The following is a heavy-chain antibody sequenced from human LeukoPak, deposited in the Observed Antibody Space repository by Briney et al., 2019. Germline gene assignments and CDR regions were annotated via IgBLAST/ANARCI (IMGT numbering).Heavy chain of an antibody. V-gene: IGHV1-46*01. CDR1: GYTFTSYY. Sequence: ASVKVSCKASGYTFTSYYYIHWVRQAPGQGLEWIGILNPAGGSTSYAQKFQGRVTVTRDTSTSTVYMELSSLRSEDTAVYYCARGDAQEVTLDYWGQGTLVTVSS. J-gene: IGHJ4*02. D-gene: IGHD2-21*02. CDR2: LNPAGGST. CDR3: ARGDAQEVTLDY.